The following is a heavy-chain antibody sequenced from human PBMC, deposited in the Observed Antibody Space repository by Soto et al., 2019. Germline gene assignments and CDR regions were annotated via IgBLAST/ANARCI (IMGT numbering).Heavy chain of an antibody. V-gene: IGHV1-69*08. Sequence: QVQLVQSGAEVKKTGSSVKVSCTASVGTFSSYTISWVRQSPGQGLEWMGRIIPILGIANYAQKSQGRVKLTANKSTNTPYMELSSRRYEDTDVYYCARDSPPSTAGAFGIWGQGTIGT. CDR2: IIPILGIA. CDR3: ARDSPPSTAGAFGI. J-gene: IGHJ3*02. CDR1: VGTFSSYT.